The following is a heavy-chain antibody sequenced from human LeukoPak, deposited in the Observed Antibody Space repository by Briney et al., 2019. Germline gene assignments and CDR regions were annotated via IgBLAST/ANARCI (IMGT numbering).Heavy chain of an antibody. Sequence: GGSLRLSCAVPGFTFSSYAMSWVRQAPGKGLEWVSAISGSGGSTYYADSVKGRFTISRDNSKNTLYLQMNSLRAEDTALYFCARSYSSSWHYFDYWGQGTLVTVSS. CDR2: ISGSGGST. CDR1: GFTFSSYA. V-gene: IGHV3-23*01. J-gene: IGHJ4*02. D-gene: IGHD6-13*01. CDR3: ARSYSSSWHYFDY.